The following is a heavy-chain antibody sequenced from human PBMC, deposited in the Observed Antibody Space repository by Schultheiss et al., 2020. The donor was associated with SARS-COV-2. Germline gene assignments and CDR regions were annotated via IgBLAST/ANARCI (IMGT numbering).Heavy chain of an antibody. CDR1: GFTFSSYA. CDR3: ARCGYCSSTSCYTAIYYYYYMDV. Sequence: GSLRLSCAASGFTFSSYAMSWVRQAPGKGLEWIGSIYYSGSTYYNPSLKSRVTISVDTSKNQFSLKLSSVTAADTAVYYCARCGYCSSTSCYTAIYYYYYMDVWGKGTTVTVSS. V-gene: IGHV4-39*01. J-gene: IGHJ6*03. D-gene: IGHD2-2*02. CDR2: IYYSGST.